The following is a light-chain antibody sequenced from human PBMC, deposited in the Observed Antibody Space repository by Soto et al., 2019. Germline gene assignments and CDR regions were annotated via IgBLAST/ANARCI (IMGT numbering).Light chain of an antibody. CDR3: QQYGSSPT. J-gene: IGKJ1*01. CDR1: QSLSSGY. CDR2: DAS. V-gene: IGKV3-20*01. Sequence: EIVLTQSPATLSLSPGERVTLSCRASQSLSSGYLALYQQKLGQAPGLLIWDASRRATGIPERFSGSVSGTDFTLTINRREPEYSAVYFCQQYGSSPTFGLGTKVDIK.